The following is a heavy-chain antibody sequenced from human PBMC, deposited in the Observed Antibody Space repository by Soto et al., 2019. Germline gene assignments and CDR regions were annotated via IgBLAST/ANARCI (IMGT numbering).Heavy chain of an antibody. J-gene: IGHJ4*02. CDR2: ISSSSSYI. V-gene: IGHV3-21*01. CDR1: GFTFSSYS. CDR3: AREVYGSGSYRTY. Sequence: EVQLVESGGGLVKPGGSLRLSCAASGFTFSSYSMNWLRQAPGKGLEWVSSISSSSSYIYYADSVKGRFTISRDNAKNSLYLQMNSLRAVDTAVYYGAREVYGSGSYRTYWGQGTLVTVSA. D-gene: IGHD3-10*01.